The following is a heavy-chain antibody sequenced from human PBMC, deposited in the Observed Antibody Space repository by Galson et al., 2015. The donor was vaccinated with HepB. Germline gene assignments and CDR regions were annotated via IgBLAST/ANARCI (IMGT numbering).Heavy chain of an antibody. CDR1: GFTFCGYW. V-gene: IGHV3-7*03. CDR2: IKLDGSEK. Sequence: SLRLSCAASGFTFCGYWMSWVRQAPGKGLEWVANIKLDGSEKYLVDSVKGRFTISRDNAKNLLSLQMNSLRAEDTAVYYCARALRYSWAYYFDYCGQGTLFTVSS. CDR3: ARALRYSWAYYFDY. J-gene: IGHJ4*02. D-gene: IGHD3-9*01.